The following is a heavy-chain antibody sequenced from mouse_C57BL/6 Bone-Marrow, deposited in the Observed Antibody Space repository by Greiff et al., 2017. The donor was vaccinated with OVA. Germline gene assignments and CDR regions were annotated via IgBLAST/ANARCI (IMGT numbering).Heavy chain of an antibody. Sequence: QVQLQQSGPGLVQPSQSLSITCTVSGFSLTSYGVHWVRQSPGKGLEWLGVIWSGGSTDYNAAFISRLSISKDNAKSQVFFTMNSLQADDTAIYYCARAPFYYYGSSGYFDVWGTGTTVTVSS. CDR3: ARAPFYYYGSSGYFDV. CDR2: IWSGGST. V-gene: IGHV2-2*01. CDR1: GFSLTSYG. J-gene: IGHJ1*03. D-gene: IGHD1-1*01.